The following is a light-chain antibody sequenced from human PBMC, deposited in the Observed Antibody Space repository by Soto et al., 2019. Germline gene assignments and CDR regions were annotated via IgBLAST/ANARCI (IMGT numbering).Light chain of an antibody. V-gene: IGKV1-39*01. CDR3: QQNYSPFVS. Sequence: DIQMTQSPSSLSASVGDRVTITCRASQTIYTSLNWFQQKPGRAPKLLIYAASTLQSGVSSRFSGSGSGTDFTLTIGTLQPDDYATYYCQQNYSPFVSFGGRTKVDIK. CDR2: AAS. CDR1: QTIYTS. J-gene: IGKJ4*01.